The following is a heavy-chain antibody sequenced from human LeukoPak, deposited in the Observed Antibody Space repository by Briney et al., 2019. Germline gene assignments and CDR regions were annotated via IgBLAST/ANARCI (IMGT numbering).Heavy chain of an antibody. CDR1: GFTFSSYS. D-gene: IGHD3-3*02. V-gene: IGHV3-21*01. Sequence: GGSLRLSCAASGFTFSSYSMNWVRQAPGKGLEWVSSISSSSSYIYYADSVKGRFTISRDNAKNSLYLQMNSLRAEDTAVYYCARDHFWSGTFDYWGKGTLSPSPQ. CDR3: ARDHFWSGTFDY. J-gene: IGHJ4*02. CDR2: ISSSSSYI.